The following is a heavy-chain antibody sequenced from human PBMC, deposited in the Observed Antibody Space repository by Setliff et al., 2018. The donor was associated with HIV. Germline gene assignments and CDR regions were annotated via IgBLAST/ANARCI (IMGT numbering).Heavy chain of an antibody. CDR1: GFSCNNYS. J-gene: IGHJ4*02. V-gene: IGHV3-21*01. CDR2: ISSSGTYI. D-gene: IGHD6-13*01. Sequence: GGSLRLSCAASGFSCNNYSMSWVRQAPGKGLEWVSSISSSGTYIYYADSMKGRFTISRDKAGNSLYLQMNSVRAEDTAVYYCTRDSSSWYEFYFDCWGQGTLVTVSS. CDR3: TRDSSSWYEFYFDC.